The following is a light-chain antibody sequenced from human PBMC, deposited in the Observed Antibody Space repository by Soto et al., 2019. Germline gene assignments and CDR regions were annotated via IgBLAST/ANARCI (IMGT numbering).Light chain of an antibody. CDR1: QGISSY. CDR3: QQLNSYPIT. CDR2: AAS. Sequence: DIQLTQSPSFLSASVGDRVTITCRASQGISSYLAWYQQKPGKAPKLLIYAASTLQSGVPSRFSGSGSGTEFTLTISSLQPEDFATYYCQQLNSYPITFGPGTRLEMK. V-gene: IGKV1-9*01. J-gene: IGKJ5*01.